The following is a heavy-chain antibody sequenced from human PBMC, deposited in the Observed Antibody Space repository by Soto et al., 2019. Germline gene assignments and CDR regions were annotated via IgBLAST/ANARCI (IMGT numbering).Heavy chain of an antibody. Sequence: EVQLVESGGGLVQPGGSLRLSCAASGFTFSSFWMSWVRQAPGKGLEWVANMNQDGSEKYYVDSVKGRFTISRDNAKNSLYLQMNSLRADDTAVYYCATDATARGGVDYWGQGTLVTVSS. J-gene: IGHJ4*02. CDR3: ATDATARGGVDY. CDR1: GFTFSSFW. V-gene: IGHV3-7*04. D-gene: IGHD1-1*01. CDR2: MNQDGSEK.